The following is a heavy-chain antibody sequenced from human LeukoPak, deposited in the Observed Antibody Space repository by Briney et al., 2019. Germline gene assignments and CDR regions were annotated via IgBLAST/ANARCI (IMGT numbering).Heavy chain of an antibody. CDR1: GYTFTSYG. D-gene: IGHD6-13*01. CDR2: ISAYSGDT. CDR3: ARGTRRVSPHMDV. Sequence: GSVKVSCKASGYTFTSYGTSWVRQAPGQGLEWMGWISAYSGDTNYAQKFQGRATMTTDTSTSTAYMELRSLRSEDTAVYYCARGTRRVSPHMDVWGQGTTVTVSS. V-gene: IGHV1-18*01. J-gene: IGHJ6*02.